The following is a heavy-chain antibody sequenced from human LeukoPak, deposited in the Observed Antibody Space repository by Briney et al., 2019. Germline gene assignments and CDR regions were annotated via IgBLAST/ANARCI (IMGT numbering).Heavy chain of an antibody. CDR3: ARVPRYDSSGYYYVTSYYYYGMDV. J-gene: IGHJ6*02. Sequence: SVKVSCKASGGTFSSYAISWVRQAPGQGLEWMGGIIPIFGTANYAQKFQGRVTITADESTSTAYMELSSLRSEDTAVYYCARVPRYDSSGYYYVTSYYYYGMDVWGQGITVTVSS. CDR2: IIPIFGTA. D-gene: IGHD3-22*01. CDR1: GGTFSSYA. V-gene: IGHV1-69*13.